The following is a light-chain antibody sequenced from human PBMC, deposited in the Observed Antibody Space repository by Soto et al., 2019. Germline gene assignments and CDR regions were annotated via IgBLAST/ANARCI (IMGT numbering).Light chain of an antibody. CDR3: QQYSNWPRT. CDR1: QSISIN. V-gene: IGKV3-15*01. J-gene: IGKJ1*01. CDR2: GAS. Sequence: EIVITQSPATLSVSPGERATLSCRASQSISINLAWYQKKPGQAPRLLIIGASTRATGVPARFSGSGSGTEFSLTVSSXQSEDFAVYYCQQYSNWPRTFGQGTKVDTK.